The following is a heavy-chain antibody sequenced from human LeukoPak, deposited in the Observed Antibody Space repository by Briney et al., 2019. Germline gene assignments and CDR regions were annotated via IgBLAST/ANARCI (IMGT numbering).Heavy chain of an antibody. CDR1: GFTFSGHA. CDR3: LPELGAKNYFDY. V-gene: IGHV3-30*03. D-gene: IGHD1-14*01. Sequence: PGGSLRLSCAASGFTFSGHAMHWVRQAPGKGLELLAYISHDGSYQYHVDSVKGRFTVSRDNSKNTLYLQMNSLSAVDSAVYYCLPELGAKNYFDYWGQGTLVTVSS. J-gene: IGHJ4*02. CDR2: ISHDGSYQ.